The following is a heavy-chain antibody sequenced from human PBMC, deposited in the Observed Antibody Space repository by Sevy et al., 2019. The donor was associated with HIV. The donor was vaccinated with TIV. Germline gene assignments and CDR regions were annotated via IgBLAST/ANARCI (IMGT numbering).Heavy chain of an antibody. CDR2: ISPYNFNA. D-gene: IGHD2-15*01. CDR3: AIGLTGYLDV. V-gene: IGHV1-18*01. Sequence: ASVKVSCKAVGHTLSEYGITWVRQAPGQGLEWMGWISPYNFNAKYAQNVQGRVIMTIDTSTNKAYMEMRGLRSDDTAVYYCAIGLTGYLDVWGTGTSVTVSS. CDR1: GHTLSEYG. J-gene: IGHJ6*04.